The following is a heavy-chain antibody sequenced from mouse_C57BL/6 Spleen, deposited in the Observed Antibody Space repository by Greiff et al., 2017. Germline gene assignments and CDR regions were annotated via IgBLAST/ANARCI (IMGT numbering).Heavy chain of an antibody. CDR1: GYTFTSYW. J-gene: IGHJ2*01. CDR2: IDPSDGYT. CDR3: ARKDYGLYYFDY. V-gene: IGHV1-69*01. D-gene: IGHD1-1*01. Sequence: QVQLQQPGAELVMPGASVKLSCKASGYTFTSYWMHWVKQRPGQGLEWIGEIDPSDGYTNYTQKFKGKSTLTVDKSSSTAYMQLSSLTSEDSAVYYCARKDYGLYYFDYWGQGTTLTVAS.